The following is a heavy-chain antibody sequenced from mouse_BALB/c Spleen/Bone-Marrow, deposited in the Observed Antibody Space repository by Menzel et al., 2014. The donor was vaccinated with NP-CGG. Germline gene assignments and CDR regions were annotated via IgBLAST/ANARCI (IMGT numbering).Heavy chain of an antibody. D-gene: IGHD2-4*01. CDR1: GFKIKDNH. J-gene: IGHJ1*01. CDR2: NDPANGNT. CDR3: ATMITDWYFDV. Sequence: VKLVESGAELVKPGASVKLSCTASGFKIKDNHMHWVKQRPEKGLEWIGKNDPANGNTKYDPKFQGKATITADTSSNTAYLQLSSLTSEDTAVYYCATMITDWYFDVWGAGTTVTVSS. V-gene: IGHV14-3*02.